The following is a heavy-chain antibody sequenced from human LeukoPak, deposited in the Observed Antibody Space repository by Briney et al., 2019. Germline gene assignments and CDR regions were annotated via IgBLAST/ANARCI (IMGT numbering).Heavy chain of an antibody. CDR3: ASARGSSEFDV. CDR1: GFTFSRYW. Sequence: GGSLRLSCVASGFTFSRYWMSWVRQAPGKGPEFVANIKEDGSEKIYVDSVKGRFTISRDNAKNSVSLQMNSLRVDDTAVYYCASARGSSEFDVRGQGARDIVSS. CDR2: IKEDGSEK. V-gene: IGHV3-7*01. D-gene: IGHD3-10*01. J-gene: IGHJ3*01.